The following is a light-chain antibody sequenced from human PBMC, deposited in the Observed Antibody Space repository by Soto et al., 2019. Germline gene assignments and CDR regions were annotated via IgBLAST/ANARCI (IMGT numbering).Light chain of an antibody. J-gene: IGKJ1*01. CDR2: DAS. CDR3: QQYGSAPCT. CDR1: QSLGSNY. V-gene: IGKV3-20*01. Sequence: EIVLTQSPGTLSLSPGERGTLSCRASQSLGSNYLAWFQQKPGQAPRLLIYDASSRATGIPDRFSGSGSGTDFTLTISRLEPEAFAVYFCQQYGSAPCTFGQGTKVEIK.